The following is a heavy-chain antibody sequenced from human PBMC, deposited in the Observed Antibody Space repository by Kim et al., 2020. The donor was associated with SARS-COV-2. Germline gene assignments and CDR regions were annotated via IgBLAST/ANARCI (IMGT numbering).Heavy chain of an antibody. D-gene: IGHD6-6*01. CDR3: ASSIAARLPPVYFQH. CDR2: IYYSGST. Sequence: SETLSLTCTVSGGSISSSSYYWGWIRQPPGKGLEWIGSIYYSGSTYYNPSLKSRVTISVDTSKNQFSLKLSSVTAADTAVYYCASSIAARLPPVYFQHWGQGTLVTVSS. CDR1: GGSISSSSYY. V-gene: IGHV4-39*07. J-gene: IGHJ1*01.